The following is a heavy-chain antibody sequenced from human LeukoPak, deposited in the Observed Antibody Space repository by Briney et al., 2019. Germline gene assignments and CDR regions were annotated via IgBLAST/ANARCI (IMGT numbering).Heavy chain of an antibody. CDR3: ARAYFSSWYMNWFDP. J-gene: IGHJ5*02. V-gene: IGHV4-39*01. CDR2: IYYSGST. Sequence: SETLSLTCTVSGGSISSYYWGWIRQPPGKGLEWIGSIYYSGSTYYNPSLKSRVTISVDTSKNQFSLKLSSVTAADTAVYYCARAYFSSWYMNWFDPWGQGTLVTVSS. D-gene: IGHD6-13*01. CDR1: GGSISSYY.